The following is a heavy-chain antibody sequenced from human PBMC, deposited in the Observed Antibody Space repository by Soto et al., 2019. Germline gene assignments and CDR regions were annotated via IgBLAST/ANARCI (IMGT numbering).Heavy chain of an antibody. V-gene: IGHV3-30*18. CDR2: ISYDGSNK. CDR3: AKDRAIQLWLRDAFDI. Sequence: GGSLRLSCAASGFTFSSYGMHWVRQAPGKGLEWVAVISYDGSNKYYADSVKGRFTISRDNSKNTLYLQMNSLRAEDTAVYYCAKDRAIQLWLRDAFDIWGQGTMVTVSS. D-gene: IGHD5-18*01. J-gene: IGHJ3*02. CDR1: GFTFSSYG.